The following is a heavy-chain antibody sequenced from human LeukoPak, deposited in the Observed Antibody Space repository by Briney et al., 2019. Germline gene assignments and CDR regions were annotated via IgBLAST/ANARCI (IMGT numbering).Heavy chain of an antibody. CDR1: GFTFSSYA. V-gene: IGHV3-23*01. D-gene: IGHD3-10*01. CDR2: ISSSGGRT. J-gene: IGHJ5*02. Sequence: GGSLRLSCAASGFTFSSYAMGWVRQAPGKGLEWVSTISSSGGRTYYADSVKGHFTISRDDSKNTLYLQMNSLRAEDTAVYYCAKPPGGWFGEFDPWGQGTLVTVSS. CDR3: AKPPGGWFGEFDP.